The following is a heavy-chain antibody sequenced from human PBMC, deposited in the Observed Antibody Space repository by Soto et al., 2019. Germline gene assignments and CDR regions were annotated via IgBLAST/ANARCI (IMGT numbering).Heavy chain of an antibody. Sequence: QVQLVQSGAEAGKPGSSVKVSCRASGGIFSSFTISWVRQAPGQGLEWLGGIIPIFDTPTYAQNFQGRVTTTADKSTNTVYMELSTLRSEDTAVYFCSTQGATTMARGAMKHYYYVMDVWGQGTTVTVSS. CDR1: GGIFSSFT. J-gene: IGHJ6*02. V-gene: IGHV1-69*06. CDR3: STQGATTMARGAMKHYYYVMDV. CDR2: IIPIFDTP. D-gene: IGHD3-10*01.